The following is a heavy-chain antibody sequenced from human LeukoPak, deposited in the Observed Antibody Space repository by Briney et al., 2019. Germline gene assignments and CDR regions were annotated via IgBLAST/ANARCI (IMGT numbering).Heavy chain of an antibody. J-gene: IGHJ3*02. CDR2: IIPIFGTA. CDR1: GGTFSSYA. D-gene: IGHD6-13*01. Sequence: ASVKVSCKASGGTFSSYAISWVRQALGQGLEWMGGIIPIFGTANYAQKFQGRVTITADKSTSTAYMELSSLRSEDTAVYYCARDRAHSSSHLPDPFDIWAKGQWSPSLQ. V-gene: IGHV1-69*06. CDR3: ARDRAHSSSHLPDPFDI.